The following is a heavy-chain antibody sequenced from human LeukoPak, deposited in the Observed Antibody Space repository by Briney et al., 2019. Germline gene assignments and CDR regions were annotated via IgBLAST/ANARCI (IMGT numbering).Heavy chain of an antibody. J-gene: IGHJ4*02. V-gene: IGHV3-23*01. CDR1: GFTFRSYA. CDR3: TMVRGVILDPLDY. D-gene: IGHD3-10*01. CDR2: ISGSGGST. Sequence: PGGSLRLSCAASGFTFRSYAMSWVRQAPGKGLDWVSAISGSGGSTYYADSVKGRFTISRDNSKNTLYLQMNSLRAEDTAVYYCTMVRGVILDPLDYWGQGTLVTVSS.